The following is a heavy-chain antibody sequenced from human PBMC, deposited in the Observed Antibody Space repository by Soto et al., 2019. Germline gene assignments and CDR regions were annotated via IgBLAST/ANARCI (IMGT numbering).Heavy chain of an antibody. CDR2: IYYSGST. Sequence: PSETLSLTCAVYGGSFSGYYWTWIRQPPGKGLEWIGYIYYSGSTNYNPSLKSRVTISVDTSKNQFSLKLSSVTAADTAVYYCARAPYSSSWYWFDPRGQGTLVTVSS. V-gene: IGHV4-59*01. J-gene: IGHJ5*02. CDR3: ARAPYSSSWYWFDP. D-gene: IGHD6-13*01. CDR1: GGSFSGYY.